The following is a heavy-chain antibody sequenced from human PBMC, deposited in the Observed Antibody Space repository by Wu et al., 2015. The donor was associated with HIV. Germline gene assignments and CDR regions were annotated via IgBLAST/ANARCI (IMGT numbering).Heavy chain of an antibody. CDR3: TRSSFAGSSDTWYSFDK. Sequence: QVQVVQSGAEVKKPGSSVKVSCNVSGGLFRSHAVSWVRQAPGQGLEWMGGIVALFGTTDYAQKFQDRLTITADGSTATAYMEMSNLRSEDTAAYFCTRSSFAGSSDTWYSFDKWGQGTLVTVSS. CDR2: IVALFGTT. V-gene: IGHV1-69*12. CDR1: GGLFRSHA. J-gene: IGHJ4*02. D-gene: IGHD1-14*01.